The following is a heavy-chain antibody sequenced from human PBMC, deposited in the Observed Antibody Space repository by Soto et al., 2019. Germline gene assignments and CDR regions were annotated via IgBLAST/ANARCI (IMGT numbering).Heavy chain of an antibody. CDR3: ARLGSGWYQFDY. CDR1: GYIFSNYG. J-gene: IGHJ4*02. CDR2: ISGYNGNT. Sequence: QVQLVQSGAEVKKPGASVKVSCKTSGYIFSNYGISWVRQAPGQGLEWMGWISGYNGNTKYAQKFQGRVTLTTDSSTSTVYMELRSLRFDDTAVYYCARLGSGWYQFDYWGQGTLVTVSS. V-gene: IGHV1-18*01. D-gene: IGHD6-19*01.